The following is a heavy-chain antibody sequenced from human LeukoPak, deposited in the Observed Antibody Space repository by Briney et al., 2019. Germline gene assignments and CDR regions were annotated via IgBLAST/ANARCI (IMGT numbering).Heavy chain of an antibody. CDR2: IYYSGST. J-gene: IGHJ6*03. CDR3: ARDLPSSTILSSYYYYYMDV. Sequence: SETLSLTCTVSGGSISSYYWSWIRQPPGKGLEWIGYIYYSGSTNYNPSLKSRVTISVDTSKNQFSLKLSSVTAADTAVYYCARDLPSSTILSSYYYYYMDVWGKGTTVTVSS. V-gene: IGHV4-59*12. CDR1: GGSISSYY. D-gene: IGHD2-2*01.